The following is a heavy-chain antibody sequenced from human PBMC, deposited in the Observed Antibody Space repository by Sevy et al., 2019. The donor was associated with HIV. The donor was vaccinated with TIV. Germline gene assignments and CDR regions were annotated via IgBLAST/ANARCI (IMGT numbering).Heavy chain of an antibody. D-gene: IGHD6-13*01. J-gene: IGHJ4*02. CDR3: ARESKWAAAAGIFDY. V-gene: IGHV1-2*02. CDR2: INPNSGGT. Sequence: ASVKVSCKASGYTFTGYYMHWVRQAPGQGLEWMGWINPNSGGTNYAQKFQGRVTMTRDTSISTAYMELSRLRADDTAVYYGARESKWAAAAGIFDYWGQGTLVTVSS. CDR1: GYTFTGYY.